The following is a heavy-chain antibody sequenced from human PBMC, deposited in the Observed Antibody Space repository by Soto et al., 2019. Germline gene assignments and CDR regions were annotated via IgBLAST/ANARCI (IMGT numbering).Heavy chain of an antibody. V-gene: IGHV3-74*01. D-gene: IGHD6-13*01. J-gene: IGHJ4*02. CDR3: ARAVGGAAADY. CDR1: GFTFSTYW. CDR2: INIDGIST. Sequence: GSLRLSCVASGFTFSTYWMHWVRQAPGKGLVWVSRINIDGISTTYADSAKGRFTISRDNAKNTLYLQMNSLTAEDTAVYYCARAVGGAAADYWGQGTLVTVSS.